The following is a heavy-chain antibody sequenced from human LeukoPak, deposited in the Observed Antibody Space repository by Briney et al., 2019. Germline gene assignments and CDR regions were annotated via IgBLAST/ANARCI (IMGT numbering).Heavy chain of an antibody. Sequence: PSETLSLTCTVSGGSISSSSYYWGWIRQPPGTGLEWLGSIYYSGSTYYNPSLKSRVTISVDTSKNQFSLKLSSVTAADTAVYYCARGSYYYGSGSYYNRPPDYWGQGTLVTVSS. D-gene: IGHD3-10*01. J-gene: IGHJ4*02. CDR3: ARGSYYYGSGSYYNRPPDY. V-gene: IGHV4-39*01. CDR1: GGSISSSSYY. CDR2: IYYSGST.